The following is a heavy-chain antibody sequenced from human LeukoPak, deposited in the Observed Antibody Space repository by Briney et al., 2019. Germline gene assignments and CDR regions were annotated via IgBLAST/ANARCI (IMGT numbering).Heavy chain of an antibody. V-gene: IGHV3-66*01. D-gene: IGHD3-10*01. CDR2: IYTGGPT. CDR3: ARDECDSGSYYNVNFEH. J-gene: IGHJ4*02. Sequence: GGSLRLSCEASGFTVSSNYMSWVRQAPGKGLEWVSVIYTGGPTYYADPVKGRFTIARDNSKNTLHLQMNSLRAEDTAVYYCARDECDSGSYYNVNFEHWGQGILVTVSS. CDR1: GFTVSSNY.